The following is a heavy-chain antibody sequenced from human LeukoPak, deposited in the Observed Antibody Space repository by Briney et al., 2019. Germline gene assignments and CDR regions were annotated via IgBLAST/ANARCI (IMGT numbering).Heavy chain of an antibody. CDR3: AVSDSSWN. Sequence: GGSLRLSCAASGFTLSDYYMSWIRQAPGKGLEWVSYISSSSSYTNYADPVKGRFTISRDNAKDSLYLQMNSLRAEDTAVYYCAVSDSSWNWGQGTLVTVSS. CDR2: ISSSSSYT. CDR1: GFTLSDYY. D-gene: IGHD6-13*01. V-gene: IGHV3-11*06. J-gene: IGHJ4*02.